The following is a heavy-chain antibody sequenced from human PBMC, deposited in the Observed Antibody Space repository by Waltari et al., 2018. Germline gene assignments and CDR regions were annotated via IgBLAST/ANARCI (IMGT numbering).Heavy chain of an antibody. J-gene: IGHJ3*02. Sequence: QLHLQESGPGLVKPSETLSLTCTGSGGSLTSSSYYWDWIRQSPGKGMEWIGQLYHIGTTFYNPSLKSPGTLSLDPSKNPFSLKRSSVTAADTAVYYCARAMRYYDILTGPSDALDIWGQGTMVTVSS. CDR3: ARAMRYYDILTGPSDALDI. D-gene: IGHD3-9*01. V-gene: IGHV4-39*07. CDR1: GGSLTSSSYY. CDR2: LYHIGTT.